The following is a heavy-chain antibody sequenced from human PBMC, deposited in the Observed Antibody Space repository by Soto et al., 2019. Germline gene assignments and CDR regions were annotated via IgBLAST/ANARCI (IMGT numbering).Heavy chain of an antibody. J-gene: IGHJ4*02. Sequence: GASVKVSCKASGYIFTSYGISWVRQAPGQGLEWMGWISAYNGNTNYAQKLQGRVTMTTDTSTSTAYMELRSLRSDDTAVYYCARDRSALGYCSGGRCWAYDYWGQGTLVNVSS. D-gene: IGHD2-15*01. CDR3: ARDRSALGYCSGGRCWAYDY. V-gene: IGHV1-18*01. CDR2: ISAYNGNT. CDR1: GYIFTSYG.